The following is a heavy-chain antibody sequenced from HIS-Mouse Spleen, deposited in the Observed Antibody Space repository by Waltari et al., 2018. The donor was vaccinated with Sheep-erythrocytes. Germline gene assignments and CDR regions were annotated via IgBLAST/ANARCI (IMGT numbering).Heavy chain of an antibody. V-gene: IGHV1-2*02. Sequence: QVQLVQSGAEVKNPGASVKVSCKASGYTFTGYYMHWVRQAPGQGREWMGWSHPKGGGTNYAQKFQGRFTMTRDTSISTAYMELGRLRSDDTAVYYCARGSSSSPRDYWGQGTLVTVSS. CDR2: SHPKGGGT. CDR1: GYTFTGYY. D-gene: IGHD6-6*01. CDR3: ARGSSSSPRDY. J-gene: IGHJ4*02.